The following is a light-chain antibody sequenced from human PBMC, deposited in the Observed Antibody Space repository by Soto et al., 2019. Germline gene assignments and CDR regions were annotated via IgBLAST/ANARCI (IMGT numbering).Light chain of an antibody. CDR2: DAS. Sequence: DIVLTQSPGTLSLSPGERATLSCRASQSVRSRYLAWYQQKAGQAPRLLIYDASRRATGIPDRFSGSGSATNFTLTISRLESEYFAVYYCQQYGSSVTFGGGTKVEIK. CDR3: QQYGSSVT. V-gene: IGKV3-20*01. CDR1: QSVRSRY. J-gene: IGKJ4*01.